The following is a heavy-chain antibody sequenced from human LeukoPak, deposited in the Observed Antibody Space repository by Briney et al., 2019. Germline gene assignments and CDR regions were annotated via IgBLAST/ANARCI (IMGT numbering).Heavy chain of an antibody. J-gene: IGHJ4*02. D-gene: IGHD2-2*01. CDR2: INPNSGGT. Sequence: GASVKVSCKASGYTFTGYYMHWVRQAPGQGLEWMGWINPNSGGTNYAQKFQGRVTMTRDTSISTAYMELSRLRSDDTAVYYCARTCSSSSCSDFDYWGQGTLVTVSS. CDR1: GYTFTGYY. V-gene: IGHV1-2*02. CDR3: ARTCSSSSCSDFDY.